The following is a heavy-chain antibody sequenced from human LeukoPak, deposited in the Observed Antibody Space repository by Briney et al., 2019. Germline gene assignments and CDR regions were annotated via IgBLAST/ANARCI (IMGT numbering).Heavy chain of an antibody. CDR1: GGSISSYY. V-gene: IGHV4-59*08. CDR3: ARAFVSSSGWPIFDS. CDR2: IYYSGST. D-gene: IGHD6-19*01. Sequence: PSESLSLTCTVAGGSISSYYWSWIRQPPGKGLEWIGYIYYSGSTNYNPSLKSRVTISVDTSKNQFSLKLSSVTAADTAVYYCARAFVSSSGWPIFDSWGQGTLVTVSS. J-gene: IGHJ4*02.